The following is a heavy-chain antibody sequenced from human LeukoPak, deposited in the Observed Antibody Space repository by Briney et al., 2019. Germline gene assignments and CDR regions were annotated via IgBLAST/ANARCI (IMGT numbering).Heavy chain of an antibody. CDR3: ARDNDIAAAVYRTLGYGMDV. D-gene: IGHD6-13*01. J-gene: IGHJ6*02. V-gene: IGHV4-30-4*01. CDR2: IYYSGST. Sequence: SETLSLTCSVSGGSISSGDYYWSWIRQPPGKGLEWIGYIYYSGSTYYNPSLKSRVTISVDTSKNQFSLKLSSVTAADTAVYYCARDNDIAAAVYRTLGYGMDVWGQGTTVTVSS. CDR1: GGSISSGDYY.